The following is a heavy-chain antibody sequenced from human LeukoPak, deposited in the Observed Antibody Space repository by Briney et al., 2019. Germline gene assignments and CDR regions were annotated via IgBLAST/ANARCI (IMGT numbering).Heavy chain of an antibody. CDR2: IYYSGST. J-gene: IGHJ5*02. CDR3: ARSDWDWFDP. Sequence: SETLSLTCTVSGGSISSSSYYWGWIRQPPGKGLEWIGSIYYSGSTYYNPSLKSRVTMSVDTSKNQFSLKLSSVTAADTAVYYCARSDWDWFDPWGQGTLVTVSS. V-gene: IGHV4-39*01. D-gene: IGHD2-21*01. CDR1: GGSISSSSYY.